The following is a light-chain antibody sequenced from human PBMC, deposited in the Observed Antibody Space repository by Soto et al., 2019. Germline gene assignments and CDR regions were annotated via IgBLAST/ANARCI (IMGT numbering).Light chain of an antibody. Sequence: IQMTQSPSTLSGSVGDRVTITFRASQSISSWLAWYQQKPGKAPKLLIYDASSLESGVPSRFSGSGSGTEFTLTISSLQPDDFATYCCQHYNSYSTFGQGTKVDIK. J-gene: IGKJ1*01. CDR1: QSISSW. CDR3: QHYNSYST. V-gene: IGKV1-5*01. CDR2: DAS.